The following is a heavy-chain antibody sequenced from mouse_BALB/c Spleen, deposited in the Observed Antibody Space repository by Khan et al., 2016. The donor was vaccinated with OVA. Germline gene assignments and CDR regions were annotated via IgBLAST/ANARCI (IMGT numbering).Heavy chain of an antibody. D-gene: IGHD1-1*02. CDR3: ARGGSRYGYAFDY. CDR2: ISSSGIT. CDR1: GYSITSDYA. V-gene: IGHV3-2*02. J-gene: IGHJ4*01. Sequence: EVKLLESGPGLVKPSQSLSLTCTVTGYSITSDYAWNWIRQFPGNKLEWMGYISSSGITNYNPSLKSRISITRDTSKNQFFLQLNSVTTEDTATSYCARGGSRYGYAFDYWGQGTSVTVSS.